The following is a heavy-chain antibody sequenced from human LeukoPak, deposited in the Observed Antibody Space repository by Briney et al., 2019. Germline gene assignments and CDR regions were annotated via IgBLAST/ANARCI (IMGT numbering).Heavy chain of an antibody. CDR2: IIPIFGTA. V-gene: IGHV1-69*05. Sequence: SVKVSCKASGGTFSSYAISWVRQAAGQGLEWMGRIIPIFGTANYAQKFQGRVTITTDESTSTAYMELSSLRSEDTAVYYCARDLRSYGRAFDIWGQGTMVTVSS. J-gene: IGHJ3*02. CDR1: GGTFSSYA. CDR3: ARDLRSYGRAFDI. D-gene: IGHD5-18*01.